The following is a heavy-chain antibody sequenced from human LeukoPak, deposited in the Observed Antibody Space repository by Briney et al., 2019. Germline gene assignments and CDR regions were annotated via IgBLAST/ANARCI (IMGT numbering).Heavy chain of an antibody. D-gene: IGHD3-22*01. J-gene: IGHJ4*02. CDR2: ISSSSSTI. Sequence: GGSLRLSCAASGFTFSSYSMNWVRQAPGKGLEWVSYISSSSSTIYYADSVKGRFTISRDNAKNSLYLQMNSLRDEDTAVYYCARDRYYDSSGYYAPPTYWGQETLVTVSS. CDR1: GFTFSSYS. CDR3: ARDRYYDSSGYYAPPTY. V-gene: IGHV3-48*02.